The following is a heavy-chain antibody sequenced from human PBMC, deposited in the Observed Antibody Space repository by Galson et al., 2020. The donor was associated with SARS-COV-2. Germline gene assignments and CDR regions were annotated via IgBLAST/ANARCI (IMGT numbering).Heavy chain of an antibody. V-gene: IGHV3-30*04. Sequence: GGSLRLSCPASGFTFSSYAMHWVRQAPGKGLEWVAVISYDGSNKYYADSVKGRFTISRDNSKNTLYLQMNSLRAEDTAVYYCARDLGFAVSCSSTSCHGLWGQGTLVTVSS. D-gene: IGHD2-2*01. J-gene: IGHJ4*02. CDR3: ARDLGFAVSCSSTSCHGL. CDR1: GFTFSSYA. CDR2: ISYDGSNK.